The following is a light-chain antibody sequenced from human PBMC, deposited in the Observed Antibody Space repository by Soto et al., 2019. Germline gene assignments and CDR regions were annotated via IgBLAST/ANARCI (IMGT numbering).Light chain of an antibody. J-gene: IGKJ4*02. CDR2: DAS. Sequence: IVMTQSPATLSVSPGDGATLSCRASQSVSSFLAWYQQKPGQAPRLLIYDASNRATGIPARFSGSGSGTDFTLTISRLEPEDFAVDYCQQYGSSGTFGRGTKVDIK. CDR1: QSVSSF. CDR3: QQYGSSGT. V-gene: IGKV3-20*01.